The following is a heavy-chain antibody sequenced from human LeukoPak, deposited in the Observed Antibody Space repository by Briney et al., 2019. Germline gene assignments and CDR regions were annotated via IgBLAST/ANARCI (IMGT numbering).Heavy chain of an antibody. CDR2: IYYSGST. CDR3: ARGGGYYDYVWGSYRHSTFDY. V-gene: IGHV4-59*01. Sequence: PSETLSLTCTVSGGSISSYYWNWIRQPPGKGLEWIGYIYYSGSTNYNPSLKSRVTISVDTSKNQFSLKLSSVTAADTAVYYCARGGGYYDYVWGSYRHSTFDYWGQGTLVTVSS. CDR1: GGSISSYY. J-gene: IGHJ4*02. D-gene: IGHD3-16*02.